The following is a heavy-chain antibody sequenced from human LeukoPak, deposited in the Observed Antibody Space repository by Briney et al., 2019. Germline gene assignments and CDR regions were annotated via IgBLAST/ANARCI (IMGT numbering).Heavy chain of an antibody. V-gene: IGHV3-48*03. J-gene: IGHJ6*03. D-gene: IGHD6-13*01. CDR2: ISSSGSTI. Sequence: GGSLRLSCAASGFTFSSYETNWVRQAPGKGLEWVSYISSSGSTIYYADSVKGRFTISRDNAKNSLYLQMNSLRVEDTAVYYFARVAAAGPEIFVNFYYSMDIGGKGTTVTIPS. CDR3: ARVAAAGPEIFVNFYYSMDI. CDR1: GFTFSSYE.